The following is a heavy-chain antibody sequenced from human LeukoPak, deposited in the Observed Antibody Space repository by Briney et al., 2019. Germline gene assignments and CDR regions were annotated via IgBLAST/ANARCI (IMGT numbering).Heavy chain of an antibody. D-gene: IGHD5-12*01. V-gene: IGHV4-31*03. J-gene: IGHJ4*02. CDR3: ARVGTPGYSGYHH. CDR2: IYYSGRT. Sequence: PSQSLSLTCTVSGASISSGGYYWSWIRQHPGKGLEWIGSIYYSGRTYYNPSLKSRVTTSIDTSRNQFSLKLSSVTAADTAVYYCARVGTPGYSGYHHWGQGTLVTVSS. CDR1: GASISSGGYY.